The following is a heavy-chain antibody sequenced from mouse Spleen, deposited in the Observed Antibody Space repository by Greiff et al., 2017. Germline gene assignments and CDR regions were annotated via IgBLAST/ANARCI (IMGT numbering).Heavy chain of an antibody. V-gene: IGHV5-17*01. CDR1: GFTFSDYG. J-gene: IGHJ4*01. Sequence: EVKLMESGGGLVKPGGSLKLSCAASGFTFSDYGMHWVRQAPEKGLEWVAYISSGSSTIYYADTVKGRFTISRDNAKNTLFLQMTSLRSEDTAMYYCARDSSGPYYAMDYWGQGTSVTVSS. CDR3: ARDSSGPYYAMDY. D-gene: IGHD3-2*02. CDR2: ISSGSSTI.